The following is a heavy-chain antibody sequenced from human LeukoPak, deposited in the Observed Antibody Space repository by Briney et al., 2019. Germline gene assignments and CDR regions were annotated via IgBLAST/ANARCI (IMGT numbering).Heavy chain of an antibody. Sequence: KPSQTLSLTCAISGDSVSSNTVSWNWIRQSPSRGLEWLGRTYYRSKWYNEYAVSVKSRMTINPDTSKNQFSLHLNSVTPEDTAVYCCARAEWAVAGPGLAYWGQGTLVTVSS. CDR2: TYYRSKWYN. CDR3: ARAEWAVAGPGLAY. V-gene: IGHV6-1*01. D-gene: IGHD6-19*01. CDR1: GDSVSSNTVS. J-gene: IGHJ4*02.